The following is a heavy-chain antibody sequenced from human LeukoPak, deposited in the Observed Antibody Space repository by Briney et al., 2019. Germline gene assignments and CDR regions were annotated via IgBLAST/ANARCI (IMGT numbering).Heavy chain of an antibody. CDR3: AKEDPIVSVGFDY. CDR2: ISGSGGNT. J-gene: IGHJ4*02. CDR1: GFTFSSYA. V-gene: IGHV3-23*01. D-gene: IGHD2-15*01. Sequence: GGSLRLSCAASGFTFSSYAMSWVRQAPGKGLEWLSAISGSGGNTYYADSVKGRLTISRDNSKNTLFLQMNSLRVEDTAVYYCAKEDPIVSVGFDYWGQGTLVTVTS.